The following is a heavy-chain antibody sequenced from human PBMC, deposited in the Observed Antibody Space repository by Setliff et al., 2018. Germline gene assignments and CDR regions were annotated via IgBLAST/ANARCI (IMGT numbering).Heavy chain of an antibody. J-gene: IGHJ6*03. Sequence: ASVKVSCKASGYTFSDYGVSWVRQAPGQGLEWMGWISPIDDGKPGYAQKFQGRVTITWVTSISTAYMELSSLRSEDTAVYYCARDRTGEEYYYYMDVWGKGTTVTVSS. D-gene: IGHD7-27*01. CDR2: ISPIDDGKP. V-gene: IGHV1-8*02. CDR3: ARDRTGEEYYYYMDV. CDR1: GYTFSDYG.